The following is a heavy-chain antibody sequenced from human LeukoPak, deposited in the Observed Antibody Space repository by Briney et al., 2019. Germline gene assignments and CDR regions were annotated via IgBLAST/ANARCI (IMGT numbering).Heavy chain of an antibody. J-gene: IGHJ3*02. V-gene: IGHV4-4*02. CDR2: IYHSGST. CDR1: GGSISSSNW. D-gene: IGHD6-25*01. CDR3: ARGLLIAAAVGPRYGAFDI. Sequence: SGTLSLTCAVSGGSISSSNWWSWVRQPPGKGLEWIGEIYHSGSTNYNPSLKSRVTISVDTSKNQFSLQLNSVTPEDTAVYYCARGLLIAAAVGPRYGAFDIWGQGTMVTVSS.